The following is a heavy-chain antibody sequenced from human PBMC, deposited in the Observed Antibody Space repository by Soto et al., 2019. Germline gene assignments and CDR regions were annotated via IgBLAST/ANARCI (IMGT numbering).Heavy chain of an antibody. V-gene: IGHV3-23*01. J-gene: IGHJ4*02. CDR1: AFTFNNYA. D-gene: IGHD3-22*01. CDR3: AKSRYSDSSGDFYDY. Sequence: EVQLLESGGGLVQPGGSLSLSCAASAFTFNNYAMSWVRQAPGKGLEWVSGIGGSGRTTYYADSVKGLFTISRDNSNNTLFLQMNSLRAEDTAVYYCAKSRYSDSSGDFYDYCGQGTLVTVSS. CDR2: IGGSGRTT.